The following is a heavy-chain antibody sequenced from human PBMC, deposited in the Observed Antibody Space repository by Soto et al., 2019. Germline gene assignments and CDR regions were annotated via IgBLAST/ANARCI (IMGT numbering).Heavy chain of an antibody. CDR3: ARGLRMVRGVIKAGFGMDV. Sequence: SETLSLTCTVSGGSISSYYWSWIRQPPGKGLEWIGYIYYSGSTNYNPSLKSRVTISVDTSKNQFSLKLSSVTAADTAVYYCARGLRMVRGVIKAGFGMDVWGQGTTVTGSS. D-gene: IGHD3-10*01. V-gene: IGHV4-59*01. CDR1: GGSISSYY. CDR2: IYYSGST. J-gene: IGHJ6*02.